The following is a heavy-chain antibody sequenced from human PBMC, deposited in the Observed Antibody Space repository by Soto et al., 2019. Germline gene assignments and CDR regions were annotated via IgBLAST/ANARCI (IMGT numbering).Heavy chain of an antibody. CDR3: ARVGYSREFDP. V-gene: IGHV4-34*01. CDR2: INHSGST. CDR1: GGSFSGYY. Sequence: KTSETLSLTCAVYGGSFSGYYWSWIRQPPGKGLEWIGEINHSGSTNYNPSLKSRVTISVDTSKNQFSLKLSSVTAADTAVYYCARVGYSREFDPWGQGTLVTVSS. J-gene: IGHJ5*02. D-gene: IGHD6-13*01.